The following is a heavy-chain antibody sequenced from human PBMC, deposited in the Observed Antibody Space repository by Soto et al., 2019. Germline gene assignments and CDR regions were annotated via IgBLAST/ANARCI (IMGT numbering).Heavy chain of an antibody. CDR3: ARDNDFTSSQYFYGLDI. Sequence: SVKVSCKASGDTFRNHAISWVRQAPGQGLEWMGGIIPISNTANYAQKFQGRVSITADEFTRTAYMELSTLRSEDTAVYFCARDNDFTSSQYFYGLDIWGQGTTVTVSS. CDR2: IIPISNTA. CDR1: GDTFRNHA. V-gene: IGHV1-69*13. D-gene: IGHD6-6*01. J-gene: IGHJ6*02.